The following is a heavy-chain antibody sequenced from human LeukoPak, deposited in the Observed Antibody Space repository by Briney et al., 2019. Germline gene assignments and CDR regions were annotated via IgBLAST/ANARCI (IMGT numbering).Heavy chain of an antibody. Sequence: GSLRLSCAASGFXFSTYWIHWVRQAPGKGLVWVGYIYYSGSTNYNPSLKSRVTISVDTSKNQFSLKLNSVTAADTAVYYCARRVISSNASFDYWGQGTLVTVSS. CDR3: ARRVISSNASFDY. D-gene: IGHD2-21*01. J-gene: IGHJ4*02. CDR2: IYYSGST. CDR1: GFXFSTYW. V-gene: IGHV4-59*08.